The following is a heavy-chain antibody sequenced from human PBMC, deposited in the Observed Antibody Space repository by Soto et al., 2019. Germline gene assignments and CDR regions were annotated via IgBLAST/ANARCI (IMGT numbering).Heavy chain of an antibody. CDR1: GFTFSSYS. CDR3: ARTYCSGGSCYGYYYYYYDGMDV. V-gene: IGHV3-21*01. Sequence: PGGSLRLSCAASGFTFSSYSMNWVRQAPGKGLEWVSSISSSSSYIYYADSVKGRFTISRDNAKKSLYLQMNSLRVEDTAVYYCARTYCSGGSCYGYYYYYYDGMDVWGQGTTVTVSS. J-gene: IGHJ6*02. D-gene: IGHD2-15*01. CDR2: ISSSSSYI.